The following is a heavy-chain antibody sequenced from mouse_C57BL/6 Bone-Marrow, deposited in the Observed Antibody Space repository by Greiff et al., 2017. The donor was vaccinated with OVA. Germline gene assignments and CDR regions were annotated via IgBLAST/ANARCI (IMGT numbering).Heavy chain of an antibody. CDR2: INPYNGGT. Sequence: EVQLQQSGPVLVKPGASVKMSCKASGYTFTDYYMNWVKQSHGKSLEWIGVINPYNGGTSYNQKFKGKATLTVDKSSSTAYLALNSLTSEDSAVYYCARSYYGSSYFDVWGTGTTVTVSS. CDR1: GYTFTDYY. CDR3: ARSYYGSSYFDV. V-gene: IGHV1-19*01. J-gene: IGHJ1*03. D-gene: IGHD1-1*01.